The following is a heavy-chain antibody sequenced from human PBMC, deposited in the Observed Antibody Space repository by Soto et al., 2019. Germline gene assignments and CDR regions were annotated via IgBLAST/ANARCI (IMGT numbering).Heavy chain of an antibody. V-gene: IGHV4-39*01. CDR2: IFFTGKI. CDR1: VCSLVNISGY. J-gene: IGHJ4*02. Sequence: SASXSLTCTGSVCSLVNISGYLCGLRPPRGNGLEWVGSIFFTGKIYYNPSLKSLITISLDTSRNQFSLMVNSVTAADTDVYYSASRNCSAGSCYNTGFDSWGQGALVTVSS. CDR3: ASRNCSAGSCYNTGFDS. D-gene: IGHD2-15*01.